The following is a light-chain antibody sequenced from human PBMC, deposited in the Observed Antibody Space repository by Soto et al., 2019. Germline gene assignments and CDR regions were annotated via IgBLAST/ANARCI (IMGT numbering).Light chain of an antibody. CDR1: QSLLYSSNNKNY. CDR3: QKYYYTPYS. J-gene: IGKJ2*03. V-gene: IGKV4-1*01. CDR2: WAS. Sequence: DIVMTQSPDSLPVSLGERATINCKYSQSLLYSSNNKNYLAWYQQKPGQPPKLLIFWASTRESGVPDRFSGSGSGTDFTVTISRLQAEDVVVYYCQKYYYTPYSFGQGTKLEIK.